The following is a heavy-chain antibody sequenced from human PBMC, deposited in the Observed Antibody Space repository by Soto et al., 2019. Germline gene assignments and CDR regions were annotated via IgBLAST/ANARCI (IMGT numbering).Heavy chain of an antibody. CDR3: ARLYCSGGSCYVDY. Sequence: SETLSLTCTVSGGSISSYYWSWIRQPPGKGLEWIGYIYYSGSTNYNPSLKSRVTISVDTSKNQFSLKLSSVTAADTAVYYCARLYCSGGSCYVDYWGQGTLVTAPQ. CDR2: IYYSGST. CDR1: GGSISSYY. V-gene: IGHV4-59*01. J-gene: IGHJ4*02. D-gene: IGHD2-15*01.